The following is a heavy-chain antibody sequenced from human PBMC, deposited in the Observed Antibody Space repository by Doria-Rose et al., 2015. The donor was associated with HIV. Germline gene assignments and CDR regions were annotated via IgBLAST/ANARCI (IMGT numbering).Heavy chain of an antibody. CDR2: IFSDDER. Sequence: QTTLKESGPVLVKPTETLTLTCTVSGVSLSSPGMGVSWIRQPPGKALEWLANIFSDDERNYQTSLRSRLTISRGTSKSQVVLTMTDMDPVDTAAYYCARIKSSRWYHKYYFDFWGQGTLVIVSA. J-gene: IGHJ4*02. V-gene: IGHV2-26*01. CDR3: ARIKSSRWYHKYYFDF. D-gene: IGHD6-13*01. CDR1: GVSLSSPGMG.